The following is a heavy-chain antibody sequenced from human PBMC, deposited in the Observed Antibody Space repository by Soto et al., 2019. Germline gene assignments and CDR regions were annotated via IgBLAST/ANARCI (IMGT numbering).Heavy chain of an antibody. CDR1: GGSISSGGYY. D-gene: IGHD2-15*01. V-gene: IGHV4-31*03. CDR2: IYYSGST. CDR3: ARGGYCSGGSCSLRWFDP. Sequence: QVQLQESGPGLVKPSQTLSLTCTVSGGSISSGGYYWSWIRQHPGKGLELIGYIYYSGSTYYNPSLKSRVTISVDTSKNHFSMKLSSVTAADKAVYYCARGGYCSGGSCSLRWFDPWGQGTLVTVSS. J-gene: IGHJ5*02.